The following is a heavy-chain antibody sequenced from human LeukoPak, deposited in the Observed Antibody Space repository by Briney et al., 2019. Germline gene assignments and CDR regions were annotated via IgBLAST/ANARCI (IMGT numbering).Heavy chain of an antibody. CDR2: ISSTSTYI. J-gene: IGHJ4*02. CDR1: GFTFSSYT. D-gene: IGHD1-26*01. Sequence: PGGSLRLSCAASGFTFSSYTMNWVRQAPGRGLEWVSSISSTSTYIHDADSVKGRFTISRDNSKNTLYLQMNSLRAEDTAVYYCARASFKGGSYEAVFSYFDYWGQGTLVTVSS. V-gene: IGHV3-21*01. CDR3: ARASFKGGSYEAVFSYFDY.